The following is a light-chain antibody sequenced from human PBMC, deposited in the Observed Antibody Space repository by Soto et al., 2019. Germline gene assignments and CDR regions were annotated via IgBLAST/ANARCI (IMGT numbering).Light chain of an antibody. CDR3: QQYNSYLWT. J-gene: IGKJ1*01. CDR1: QSISSW. V-gene: IGKV1-5*03. Sequence: IQMTQSPSTLSASVGDRVTITCRAGQSISSWLAWYQQKPGKAPKLLIYKASSLESGVPSRFSGSGSGTEFTLTISSLQPDDFATYYCQQYNSYLWTFGQGTKVDIK. CDR2: KAS.